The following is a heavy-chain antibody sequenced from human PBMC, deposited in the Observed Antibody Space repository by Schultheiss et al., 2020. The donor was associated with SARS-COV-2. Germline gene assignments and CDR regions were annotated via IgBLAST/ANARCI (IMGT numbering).Heavy chain of an antibody. D-gene: IGHD5-12*01. CDR3: AREGQLRGFDY. J-gene: IGHJ4*02. CDR1: GGTFSSYA. CDR2: IIPIFGIA. Sequence: SVKVSCKTSGGTFSSYAVSWVRQAPGQGLEWMGGIIPIFGIANYAQKFQGRVTITADKSTSTAYMELSSLRSEDTAVYYCAREGQLRGFDYWGQGTLVTVSS. V-gene: IGHV1-69*10.